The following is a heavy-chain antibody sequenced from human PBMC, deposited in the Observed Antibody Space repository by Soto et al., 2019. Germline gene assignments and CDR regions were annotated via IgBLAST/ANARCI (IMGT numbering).Heavy chain of an antibody. J-gene: IGHJ4*02. V-gene: IGHV3-7*01. CDR3: ASVAI. Sequence: EVQLVESGGGLVQPGGSLRLSCAASGFTFSNYWMSWVRQAPGKGLEWVANIKQDGTEKNYVDSVRGRFTISRDNAKNSLDLQMNSLTAEDTAVYFCASVAIWGQGTLFTVSS. D-gene: IGHD5-12*01. CDR2: IKQDGTEK. CDR1: GFTFSNYW.